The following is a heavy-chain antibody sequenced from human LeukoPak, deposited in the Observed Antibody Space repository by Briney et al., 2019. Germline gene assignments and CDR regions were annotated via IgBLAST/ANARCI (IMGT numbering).Heavy chain of an antibody. CDR1: GFTFSSYA. CDR2: ISYDGSNK. V-gene: IGHV3-30-3*01. J-gene: IGHJ4*02. D-gene: IGHD5-18*01. Sequence: GRSLRLSCAASGFTFSSYAMHWVRQAPGKGLEWVAVISYDGSNKYYADSVKGRFTISRDNSKNTLYLQMNSLRAEDTAVYYCARPTWIQLWSHFDYWGQGTLVTVSS. CDR3: ARPTWIQLWSHFDY.